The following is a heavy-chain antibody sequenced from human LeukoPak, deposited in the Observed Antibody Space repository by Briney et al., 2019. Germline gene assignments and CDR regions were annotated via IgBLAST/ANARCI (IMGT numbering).Heavy chain of an antibody. CDR2: ISSSSSYI. CDR1: GFIFSSYS. J-gene: IGHJ3*02. Sequence: GGSLRLSCAASGFIFSSYSMNWVRQAPGKGLEWVSSISSSSSYIYYADSVKGRFTISRDNAKNSLYLQMNSLRAEDTAVYYCARDTTSLRYFDWLTEPNAFDIWGQGTMVTVSS. V-gene: IGHV3-21*01. CDR3: ARDTTSLRYFDWLTEPNAFDI. D-gene: IGHD3-9*01.